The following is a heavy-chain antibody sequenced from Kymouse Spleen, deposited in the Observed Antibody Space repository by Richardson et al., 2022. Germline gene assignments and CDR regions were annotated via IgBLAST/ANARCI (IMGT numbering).Heavy chain of an antibody. Sequence: QVQLQQWGAGLLKPSETLSLTCAVYGGSFSGYYWSWIRQPPGKGLEWIGEINHSGSTNYNPSLKSRVTISVDTSKNQFSLKLSSVTAADTAVYYCARDRAVAEGYYYYYGMDVWGQGTTVTVSS. CDR3: ARDRAVAEGYYYYYGMDV. CDR2: INHSGST. D-gene: IGHD6-19*01. J-gene: IGHJ6*02. CDR1: GGSFSGYY. V-gene: IGHV4-34*01.